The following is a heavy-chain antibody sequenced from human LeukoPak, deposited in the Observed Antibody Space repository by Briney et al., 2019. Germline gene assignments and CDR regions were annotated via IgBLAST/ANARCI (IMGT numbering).Heavy chain of an antibody. CDR1: GFTFSTYW. V-gene: IGHV3-74*01. CDR3: ARGAEGHNYGELDS. D-gene: IGHD5-18*01. CDR2: IHDDGTYT. J-gene: IGHJ5*01. Sequence: PGGSLRLSCAASGFTFSTYWMHWVRQIPGKGLVWLSRIHDDGTYTTYVDSVRGRFTISRDNTKSTLYLQMNSLRADDTAVYYCARGAEGHNYGELDSWGQGTLVTVSS.